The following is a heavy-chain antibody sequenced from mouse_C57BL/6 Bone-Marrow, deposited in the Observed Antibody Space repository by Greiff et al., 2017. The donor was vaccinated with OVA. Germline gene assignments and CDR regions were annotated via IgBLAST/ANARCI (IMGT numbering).Heavy chain of an antibody. CDR3: ARSEYGRGLPWFAY. J-gene: IGHJ3*01. Sequence: QVQLKQPGAELVKPGASVKLSCKASGYTFTSYWMHWVKQRPGQGLEWIGMIHPNSGSTNYNEKFKSKATLTVDKPSSTAYMQLSSLTSEDSAVYYCARSEYGRGLPWFAYWGQGTLVTVSA. CDR2: IHPNSGST. V-gene: IGHV1-64*01. D-gene: IGHD5-5*01. CDR1: GYTFTSYW.